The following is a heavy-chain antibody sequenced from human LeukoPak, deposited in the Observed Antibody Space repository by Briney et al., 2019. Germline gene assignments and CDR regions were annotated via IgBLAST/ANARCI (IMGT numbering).Heavy chain of an antibody. J-gene: IGHJ5*02. Sequence: AGGSLRLSGAASGFTFSSYGMSWVRQAPGKGLEWVSAISGSGGSTYYADSVKGRFTISRDKSKNTLYLQMNSLRAEDTAVHYCAKDLGDTALVTRNWFDPWGQGTLVTVSS. V-gene: IGHV3-23*01. CDR3: AKDLGDTALVTRNWFDP. CDR2: ISGSGGST. D-gene: IGHD5-18*01. CDR1: GFTFSSYG.